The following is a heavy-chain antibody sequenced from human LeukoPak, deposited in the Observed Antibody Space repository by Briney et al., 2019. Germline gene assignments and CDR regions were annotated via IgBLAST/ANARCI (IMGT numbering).Heavy chain of an antibody. D-gene: IGHD6-13*01. CDR1: GFIVNSYA. CDR2: ISSSSSYI. V-gene: IGHV3-21*01. J-gene: IGHJ4*02. CDR3: ARVKLYSSSWYALFDY. Sequence: PGGSLRLSCAASGFIVNSYAMSWVRQAPGKGLEWVSSISSSSSYIYYADSVKGRFTISRDNAKNSLYLQMNSLRAEDTAVYYCARVKLYSSSWYALFDYWGQGTLVTVSS.